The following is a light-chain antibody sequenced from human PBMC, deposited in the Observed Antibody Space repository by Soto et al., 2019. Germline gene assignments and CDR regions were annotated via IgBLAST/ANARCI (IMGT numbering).Light chain of an antibody. CDR2: WAS. Sequence: DIVMTQSPDSLAVSLGERATINCKSSQSVFYSSNSKNYLAWYQQKSGQPPKLLIYWASARESGFPDRFSGSGSGTDFTLTISSLQAEDVAVYVCQQYFSSPPTFGGGTKVEIK. CDR1: QSVFYSSNSKNY. CDR3: QQYFSSPPT. V-gene: IGKV4-1*01. J-gene: IGKJ4*01.